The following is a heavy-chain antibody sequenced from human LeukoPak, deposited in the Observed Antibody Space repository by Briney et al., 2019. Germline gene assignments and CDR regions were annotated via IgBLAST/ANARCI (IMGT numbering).Heavy chain of an antibody. CDR3: ARDATMVRGVIPFDY. V-gene: IGHV1-69*13. D-gene: IGHD3-10*01. J-gene: IGHJ4*02. CDR2: IIPIFGTA. CDR1: GGTLSSYA. Sequence: AASVKLSCKASGGTLSSYAISWVRQAPGQGLEWMGGIIPIFGTANYAQKFQGRVTITADESTSTAYMELSSLRSEDTAVYYCARDATMVRGVIPFDYWGQGTLVTVSS.